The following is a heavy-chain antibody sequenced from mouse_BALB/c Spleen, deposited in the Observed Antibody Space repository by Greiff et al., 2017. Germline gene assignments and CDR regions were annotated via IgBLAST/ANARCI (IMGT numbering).Heavy chain of an antibody. J-gene: IGHJ2*01. Sequence: QVQLQQSGAELMKPGASVKISCKATGYTFSSYWIEWVKQRPGHGLEWIGEILPGSGSTNYNEKFKGKATFTADTSSNTAYMQLSSLTSEDSAVYYCAREGTGTPFDYWGQGTTLTVSS. CDR2: ILPGSGST. CDR1: GYTFSSYW. CDR3: AREGTGTPFDY. V-gene: IGHV1-9*01. D-gene: IGHD4-1*01.